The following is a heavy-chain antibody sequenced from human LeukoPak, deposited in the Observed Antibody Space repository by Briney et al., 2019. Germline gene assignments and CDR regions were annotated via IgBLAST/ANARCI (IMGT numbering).Heavy chain of an antibody. CDR1: GYSIISGYY. CDR3: ARVLVASSGYPSHFDY. D-gene: IGHD3-22*01. Sequence: PSETLSLTCAVSGYSIISGYYWGWIRQPPGKGLEWIGSIYYSGNTYYNPSLKSRVTISVDTSRKQFSLKLSSVTAADTAVYYCARVLVASSGYPSHFDYWGQGTLVTVSS. CDR2: IYYSGNT. V-gene: IGHV4-38-2*01. J-gene: IGHJ4*02.